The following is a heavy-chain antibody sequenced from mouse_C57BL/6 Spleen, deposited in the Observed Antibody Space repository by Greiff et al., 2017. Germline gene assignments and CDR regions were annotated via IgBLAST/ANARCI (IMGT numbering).Heavy chain of an antibody. V-gene: IGHV1-72*01. CDR3: ARKGDSSRAWFAY. CDR1: GYTFTSYW. D-gene: IGHD3-2*02. CDR2: IDPTSGGT. J-gene: IGHJ3*01. Sequence: QVQLQQPGAELVKPGASVKLSCKASGYTFTSYWMHWVKQRPGRGLEWIGRIDPTSGGTKYTEKFKSQATLTVDKPSSTSYMQISSLTSEVTAVYYCARKGDSSRAWFAYWGQGTLVTVSA.